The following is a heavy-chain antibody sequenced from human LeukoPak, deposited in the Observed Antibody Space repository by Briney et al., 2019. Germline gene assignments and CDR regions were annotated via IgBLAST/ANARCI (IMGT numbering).Heavy chain of an antibody. J-gene: IGHJ4*02. CDR3: ARGWGVTGTTFDY. D-gene: IGHD1-20*01. V-gene: IGHV4-59*01. CDR2: IYYSGST. CDR1: GGSISSYY. Sequence: SETLSLTCAVSGGSISSYYWSWIRQPPGKGLEWIGYIYYSGSTNYNPSLKSRVTISVDTSKNQLSLKLSSVTAADTAVYYCARGWGVTGTTFDYWGQGTLVTVSS.